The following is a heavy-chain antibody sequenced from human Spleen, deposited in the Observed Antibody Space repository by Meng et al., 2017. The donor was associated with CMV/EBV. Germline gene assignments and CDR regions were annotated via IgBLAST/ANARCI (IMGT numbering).Heavy chain of an antibody. CDR2: LHHSGTT. V-gene: IGHV4-4*02. J-gene: IGHJ6*02. Sequence: SETLSLTCAVSGGSFSIDYWWSWVRQTPGKGLQWLGELHHSGTTTYNPSLNSRVTFSLDKSKNEFSLKLTSVTVADTAVYYCARGGSIVVGPPQFYGMDVWGQGTTVTVSS. D-gene: IGHD3-22*01. CDR3: ARGGSIVVGPPQFYGMDV. CDR1: GGSFSIDYW.